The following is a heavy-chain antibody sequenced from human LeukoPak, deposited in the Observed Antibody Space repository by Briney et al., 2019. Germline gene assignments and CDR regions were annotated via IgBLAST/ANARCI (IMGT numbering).Heavy chain of an antibody. D-gene: IGHD3-10*01. CDR3: AKCGIRGVSKGNWFDP. CDR1: GFTFDDYA. CDR2: ISWNSGSI. Sequence: GGSLRLSCAASGFTFDDYARHWVRQAPGQGLEWVAGISWNSGSIGYADSVKGRFTISRDNAKTSLYLQMNSLRAEDTALYCCAKCGIRGVSKGNWFDPWGQGTLVTVSS. V-gene: IGHV3-9*01. J-gene: IGHJ5*02.